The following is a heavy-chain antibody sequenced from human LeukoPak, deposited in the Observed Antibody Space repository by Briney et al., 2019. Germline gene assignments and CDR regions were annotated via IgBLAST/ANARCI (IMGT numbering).Heavy chain of an antibody. D-gene: IGHD3-10*01. J-gene: IGHJ5*02. CDR3: AKDLLKEGSYGSGIDWFDP. V-gene: IGHV3-30*02. CDR1: GFIFSNYG. Sequence: PGGSLRLSCAASGFIFSNYGMHWARQAPGKGLEWVSFIRYDGSHKHYADSVKGRFTISRENSKKTLYLQMNSLRPEDTAMYYCAKDLLKEGSYGSGIDWFDPWGQGAQVTVSS. CDR2: IRYDGSHK.